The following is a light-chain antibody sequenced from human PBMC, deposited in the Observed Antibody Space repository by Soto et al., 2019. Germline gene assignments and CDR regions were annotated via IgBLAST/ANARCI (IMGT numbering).Light chain of an antibody. J-gene: IGKJ3*01. CDR3: QQYGASPLFT. CDR2: GAS. V-gene: IGKV3-20*01. CDR1: QGVTTAY. Sequence: EVVLTQSPGTLSLSPEERATLSCRASQGVTTAYLARYQHKPGQAPRLLIYGASNRATGIPDRFSGSGSGTDFTLTISRLEPEDFAVYSCQQYGASPLFTFGPGTKVDLK.